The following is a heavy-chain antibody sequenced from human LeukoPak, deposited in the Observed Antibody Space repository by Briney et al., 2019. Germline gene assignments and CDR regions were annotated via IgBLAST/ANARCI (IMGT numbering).Heavy chain of an antibody. J-gene: IGHJ4*02. V-gene: IGHV3-7*01. CDR3: ARAAY. CDR2: IKQDGSEK. CDR1: GFTFSSQW. Sequence: GGSLRLSCAASGFTFSSQWMSWVRQAPGKGLEWVANIKQDGSEKYYVDSVKGRFTISRDNAKNSVYLQMNSLRAEDTAVYHCARAAYWGQGTLVTVSS.